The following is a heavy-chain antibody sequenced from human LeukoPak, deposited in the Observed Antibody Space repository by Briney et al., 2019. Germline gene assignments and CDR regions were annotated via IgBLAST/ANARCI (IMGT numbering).Heavy chain of an antibody. V-gene: IGHV4-59*01. J-gene: IGHJ6*03. Sequence: PSETVSLTCTVSGGSISSYYWSWIRQPPGKGLEWIGYIYYSGSTNYNPSLKSRVTISVDTSKNQFSLKLSSVTAADTAVYYCASPVGEICSSTSCYKGYYYYYMDVWGKGTTVTVSS. CDR3: ASPVGEICSSTSCYKGYYYYYMDV. CDR2: IYYSGST. D-gene: IGHD2-2*02. CDR1: GGSISSYY.